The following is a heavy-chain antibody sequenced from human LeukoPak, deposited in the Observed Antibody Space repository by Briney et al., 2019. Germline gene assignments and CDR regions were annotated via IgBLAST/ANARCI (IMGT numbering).Heavy chain of an antibody. V-gene: IGHV6-1*01. CDR1: GDSVSSDSAA. J-gene: IGHJ4*02. Sequence: SQTLSLTCAISGDSVSSDSAAWNWIRQSPSRGLEWLGRTYYRAKWYNGYAVSVKSRITINPDTSKNQFSLQLNSVTPDDTAVYYCARVRRVAVTPYYFDYWGQGTLVTVSS. D-gene: IGHD5-24*01. CDR2: TYYRAKWYN. CDR3: ARVRRVAVTPYYFDY.